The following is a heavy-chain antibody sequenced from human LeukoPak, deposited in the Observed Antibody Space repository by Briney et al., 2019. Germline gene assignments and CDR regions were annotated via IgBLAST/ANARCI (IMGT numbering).Heavy chain of an antibody. CDR2: IIPTFGTA. J-gene: IGHJ6*03. V-gene: IGHV1-69*13. Sequence: SVKVSCKASGGTFSSYAISWVRQAPGQGLEWMGGIIPTFGTANYAQKFQGRVTITADESTSTAYMGLSSLRSEDTAVYYCARADSSWRTVPLEKRVNYYYYYMDVWGKGTTVTISS. CDR1: GGTFSSYA. D-gene: IGHD6-13*01. CDR3: ARADSSWRTVPLEKRVNYYYYYMDV.